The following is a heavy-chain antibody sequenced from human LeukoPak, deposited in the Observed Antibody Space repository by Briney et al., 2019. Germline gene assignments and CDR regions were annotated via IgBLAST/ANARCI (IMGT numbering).Heavy chain of an antibody. CDR1: GFTFSNHY. D-gene: IGHD5-24*01. Sequence: PGGSLRLSCAASGFTFSNHYMSWVRQAPGKGLEWVANIKPDGSEKECVDSVKGRFTISRDNARNSLYLQMDSLRAEDTAVYYCARDRRSYFDYWGQGTLVTVSS. V-gene: IGHV3-7*01. J-gene: IGHJ4*02. CDR2: IKPDGSEK. CDR3: ARDRRSYFDY.